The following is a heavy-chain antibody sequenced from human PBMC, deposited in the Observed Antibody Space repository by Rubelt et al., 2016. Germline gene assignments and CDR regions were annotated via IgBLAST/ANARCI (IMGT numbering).Heavy chain of an antibody. J-gene: IGHJ6*02. CDR1: GDSISSYY. Sequence: QLQLQESGPGLVKPSETLSLTCTVSGDSISSYYWSWIRQPPGKGLEWIGYIYYSGSTYYNPSLKSRVTISVDTSKNQFYLRLSSVTAADTAVYYCARQNRYYYYGMDVWGQGTTVTVSS. V-gene: IGHV4-59*08. CDR3: ARQNRYYYYGMDV. CDR2: IYYSGST.